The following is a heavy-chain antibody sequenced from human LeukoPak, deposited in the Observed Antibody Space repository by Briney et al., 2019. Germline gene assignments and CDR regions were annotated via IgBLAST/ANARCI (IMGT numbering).Heavy chain of an antibody. D-gene: IGHD1-7*01. J-gene: IGHJ4*02. CDR3: ARDFSGWNSDYYFDY. CDR1: GGSISSYY. Sequence: PSETLSLTCTVSGGSISSYYWSWIRQPPGKGLEWIGYIYYSGSTNYNPSLKSRVTISVDTSKNQFSLKLSSVTAADTAVYYCARDFSGWNSDYYFDYWGQGTLVTVSS. CDR2: IYYSGST. V-gene: IGHV4-59*12.